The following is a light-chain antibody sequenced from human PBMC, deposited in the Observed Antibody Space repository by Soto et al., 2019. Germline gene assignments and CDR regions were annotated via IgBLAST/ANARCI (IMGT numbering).Light chain of an antibody. V-gene: IGKV3-20*01. Sequence: IVLTQSPGTLSLSPGERATLSCRASQSVSSSYLAWYQQKPGQAPRLLIYGASSRATGIPDRFSGSGSGTDFTLTISRLEPEDFAGYYCQQYGNSPPNTFGQGTKLEIK. CDR3: QQYGNSPPNT. J-gene: IGKJ2*01. CDR1: QSVSSSY. CDR2: GAS.